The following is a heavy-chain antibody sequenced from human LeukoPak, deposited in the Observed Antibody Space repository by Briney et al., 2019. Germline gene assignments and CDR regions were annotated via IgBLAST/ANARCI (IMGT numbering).Heavy chain of an antibody. CDR1: GGTFSSYA. CDR2: IIPIFGTA. V-gene: IGHV1-69*05. CDR3: ASFQRQLWIVY. D-gene: IGHD5-18*01. J-gene: IGHJ4*02. Sequence: SVKVSCKASGGTFSSYAISWVRQAPAQGLEWMGRIIPIFGTANYAQKFQGRVTITTDESTSTAYMELSSLRSEDTAVYYCASFQRQLWIVYWGQGTLVTVSS.